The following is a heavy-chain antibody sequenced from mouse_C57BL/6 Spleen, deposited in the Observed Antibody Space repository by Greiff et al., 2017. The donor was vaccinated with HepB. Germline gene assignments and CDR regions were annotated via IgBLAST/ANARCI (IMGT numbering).Heavy chain of an antibody. CDR1: GYTFTSYW. V-gene: IGHV1-61*01. Sequence: QVQLQQPGAELVRPGSSVKLSCKASGYTFTSYWMDWVKQRPGQGLEWIGNIYPSDSETNYNQKFKDKATLTVDKSSSTAYMQLSSLTSEDSAVYYYARSSLGLDYWGQGTTLTVSS. J-gene: IGHJ2*01. D-gene: IGHD6-2*01. CDR3: ARSSLGLDY. CDR2: IYPSDSET.